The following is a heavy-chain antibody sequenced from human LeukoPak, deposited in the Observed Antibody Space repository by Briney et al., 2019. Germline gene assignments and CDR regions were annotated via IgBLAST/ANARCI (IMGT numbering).Heavy chain of an antibody. J-gene: IGHJ4*02. CDR1: GFPFSSYA. CDR2: ISGSGGST. CDR3: AKDLSSIAAAGTPLDY. V-gene: IGHV3-23*01. D-gene: IGHD6-13*01. Sequence: GGSLRLSCAASGFPFSSYAMSWVLQAPGKGLEWVSAISGSGGSTYYADSVKGRFTISRDNSKNTLYLQMNSLRAEDTAVYYCAKDLSSIAAAGTPLDYWGQGTLVTVSS.